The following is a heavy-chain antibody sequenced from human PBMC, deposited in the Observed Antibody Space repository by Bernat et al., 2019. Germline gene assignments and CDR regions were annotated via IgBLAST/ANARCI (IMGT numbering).Heavy chain of an antibody. CDR2: INPNSGGT. Sequence: QVQLVQSGAEVKKPGASVKVSCKASGYTFTGYYMHWVRQAPGQGLEWMGWINPNSGGTNYAQKFQGWVTMTRDTSISTAYMELSRLRSDDTAVYYCARGSVVVVAQGDYYYMDVWGKGTTVTVSS. J-gene: IGHJ6*03. V-gene: IGHV1-2*04. D-gene: IGHD2-15*01. CDR3: ARGSVVVVAQGDYYYMDV. CDR1: GYTFTGYY.